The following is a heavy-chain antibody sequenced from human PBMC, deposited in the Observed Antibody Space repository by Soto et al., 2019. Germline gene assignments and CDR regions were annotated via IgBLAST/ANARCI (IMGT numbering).Heavy chain of an antibody. Sequence: GGSLRLSCAASGFAFSSYVLHWVRRAPGKGPEWVSAIGTGGDTYYADSVMGRFTISRDNAKKSLYLQMNSLIAEDTAVYYCARGENIVVVPAAFHLGYYGMDVWGQGTTVTVSS. CDR2: IGTGGDT. D-gene: IGHD2-2*01. CDR3: ARGENIVVVPAAFHLGYYGMDV. CDR1: GFAFSSYV. V-gene: IGHV3-13*01. J-gene: IGHJ6*02.